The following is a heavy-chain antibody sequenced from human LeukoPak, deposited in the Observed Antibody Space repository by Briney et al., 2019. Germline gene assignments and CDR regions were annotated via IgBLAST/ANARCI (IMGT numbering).Heavy chain of an antibody. CDR3: ARGNYYDSSGYPDAFDI. V-gene: IGHV4-30-2*01. CDR1: GGSTSSGGYS. J-gene: IGHJ3*02. Sequence: SETLSLTCAVSGGSTSSGGYSWSWIRQPPGKGLEWIGYIYHSGSTYYNPSLKSRVTISVDRSKNQFSLKLSSVTAADTAVYYCARGNYYDSSGYPDAFDIWGQGTMVTVSS. CDR2: IYHSGST. D-gene: IGHD3-22*01.